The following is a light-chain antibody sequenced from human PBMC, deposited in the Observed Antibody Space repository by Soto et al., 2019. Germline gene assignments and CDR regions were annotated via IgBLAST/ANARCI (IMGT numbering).Light chain of an antibody. CDR1: QGIRNY. CDR3: QKYNIAPWT. J-gene: IGKJ1*01. Sequence: DVQITQSPPSLSSFLLDIVTITCRASQGIRNYVAWYQQKPGKAPKLLISGASTLQSGVPSRFSGSGSGTDFTLTINSLQPEDVATYYCQKYNIAPWTFGQGTKVDI. CDR2: GAS. V-gene: IGKV1-27*01.